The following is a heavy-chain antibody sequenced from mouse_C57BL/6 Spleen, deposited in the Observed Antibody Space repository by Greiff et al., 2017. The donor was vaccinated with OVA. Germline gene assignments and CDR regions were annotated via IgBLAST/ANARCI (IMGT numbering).Heavy chain of an antibody. Sequence: QVQLQQPGAELVMPGASVKLSCKASGYTFTSYWMHWVKQRPGQGLEWIGEIDPSDSYTNYNQKFKGKSTLTVDKSSSTAYMQLSSLTSEDSAVYYCATPSYYSKPLAYWGQGTGHCLC. CDR1: GYTFTSYW. V-gene: IGHV1-69*01. J-gene: IGHJ3*01. CDR3: ATPSYYSKPLAY. D-gene: IGHD2-5*01. CDR2: IDPSDSYT.